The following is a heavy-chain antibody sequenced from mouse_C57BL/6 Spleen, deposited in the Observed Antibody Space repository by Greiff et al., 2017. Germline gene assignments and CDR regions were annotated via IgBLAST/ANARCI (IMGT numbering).Heavy chain of an antibody. CDR1: GYTFTSYW. V-gene: IGHV1-55*01. Sequence: QVQLQQPGAELVKPGASVKMSCKASGYTFTSYWITWVKQRPGQGLEWIGDIYPGSGSTNYNEKFKSKATLTVDTSSSTAYMQLSSLTSEDSAVYCCGRVGYSNFWYFDVWGTGTPVTVSS. CDR2: IYPGSGST. CDR3: GRVGYSNFWYFDV. D-gene: IGHD2-5*01. J-gene: IGHJ1*03.